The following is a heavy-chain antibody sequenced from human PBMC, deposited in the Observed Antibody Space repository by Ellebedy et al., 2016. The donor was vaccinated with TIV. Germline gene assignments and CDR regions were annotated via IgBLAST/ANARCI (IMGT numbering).Heavy chain of an antibody. D-gene: IGHD1-26*01. CDR1: GFTFSDYG. CDR3: AKEGDSGSHNTYYFDS. J-gene: IGHJ4*02. Sequence: GGSLRLXCEVSGFTFSDYGMHWVRQAPGKGLEWVAVVSYDGAKKYYGDFVKGRFTISSDNSKNTMYLHLNSLTTADTALYYCAKEGDSGSHNTYYFDSWGQGTLVTVSS. CDR2: VSYDGAKK. V-gene: IGHV3-30*18.